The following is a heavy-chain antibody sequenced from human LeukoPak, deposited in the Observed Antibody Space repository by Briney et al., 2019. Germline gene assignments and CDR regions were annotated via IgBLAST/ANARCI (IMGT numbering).Heavy chain of an antibody. V-gene: IGHV1-8*01. CDR2: MNPNSGNT. J-gene: IGHJ5*02. CDR3: ARDLKGPGGSGSYYNNWFDP. CDR1: GYTFTSYD. Sequence: ASVKVSCKASGYTFTSYDINWVRQATGQGLEWMGWMNPNSGNTGYAQKFQGRVTMTRNTSISTAYMELSSLRSEDTAVYYCARDLKGPGGSGSYYNNWFDPWGQGTLVTVSS. D-gene: IGHD3-10*01.